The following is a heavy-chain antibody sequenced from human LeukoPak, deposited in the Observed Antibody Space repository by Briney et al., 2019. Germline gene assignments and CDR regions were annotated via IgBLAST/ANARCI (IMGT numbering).Heavy chain of an antibody. CDR2: IYYSGST. Sequence: PSETLSLTCTVSGDSISRSNYYWGWIRQPPGKGLEWIGTIYYSGSTYYNPSLKSRVTISVDTSKNQFSLKLSSVTAADTAVYYCARQGDYCSTTSCYDYWGQGILVTVSS. V-gene: IGHV4-39*01. J-gene: IGHJ4*02. CDR1: GDSISRSNYY. CDR3: ARQGDYCSTTSCYDY. D-gene: IGHD2-2*01.